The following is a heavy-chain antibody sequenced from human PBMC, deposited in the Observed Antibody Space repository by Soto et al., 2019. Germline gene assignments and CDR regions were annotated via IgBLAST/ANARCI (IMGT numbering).Heavy chain of an antibody. CDR1: GFTFSSYA. Sequence: PGGSLRLSCAASGFTFSSYAMHWVRQAPGKGLEWVAVISYDGSNKYYADSVKGRFTISRDNAKNTLYLQMNSLRAEDTAVYYCARSRVTTNNWFDPWGQGTLLTVSS. CDR2: ISYDGSNK. CDR3: ARSRVTTNNWFDP. D-gene: IGHD3-3*01. J-gene: IGHJ5*02. V-gene: IGHV3-30-3*01.